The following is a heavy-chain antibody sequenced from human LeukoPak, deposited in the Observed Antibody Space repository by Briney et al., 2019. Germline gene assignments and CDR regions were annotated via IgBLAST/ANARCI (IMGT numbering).Heavy chain of an antibody. CDR3: GRVDSGSYTAFDY. Sequence: ASVKVSCKASGYTFTAYYIHWVRQAPGQGLEWMGWINPNSGGTNYAQNFQGRVSMTRDTSINTAYMDLTRLRSDDTAVYYCGRVDSGSYTAFDYWGQGTRLTVSS. CDR1: GYTFTAYY. CDR2: INPNSGGT. J-gene: IGHJ4*02. D-gene: IGHD1-26*01. V-gene: IGHV1-2*02.